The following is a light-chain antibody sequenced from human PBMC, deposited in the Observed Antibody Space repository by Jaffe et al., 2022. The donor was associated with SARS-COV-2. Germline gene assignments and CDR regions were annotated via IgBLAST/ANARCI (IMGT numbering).Light chain of an antibody. CDR2: DVI. J-gene: IGLJ3*02. CDR1: SSDVGGYDS. CDR3: SSFTSSSTWV. V-gene: IGLV2-14*01. Sequence: QSALTQPASVSGSPGQSITISCTGTSSDVGGYDSVSWFQQHPGKAPKLMIYDVIARPSGVSNRFSGSKSGNTASLTISGLQAEDEADYYCSSFTSSSTWVFGGGTKVTVL.